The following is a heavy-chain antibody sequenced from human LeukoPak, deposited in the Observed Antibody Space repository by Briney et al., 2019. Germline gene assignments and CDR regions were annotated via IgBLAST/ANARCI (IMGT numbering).Heavy chain of an antibody. V-gene: IGHV3-66*01. Sequence: GGSLRLSCAASGFTVGSHYMTWVRQAPGKGLEWVSVLYSGGSTYYADSVRGRFTISRDNSKNTLYLQMNSLRAEDTAVYYCARDDMKRYYMDVWGKGTTVTISS. CDR1: GFTVGSHY. J-gene: IGHJ6*03. CDR2: LYSGGST. CDR3: ARDDMKRYYMDV.